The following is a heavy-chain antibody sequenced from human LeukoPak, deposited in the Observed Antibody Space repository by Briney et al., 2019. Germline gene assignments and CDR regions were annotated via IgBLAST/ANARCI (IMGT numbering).Heavy chain of an antibody. V-gene: IGHV7-4-1*02. Sequence: ASVKVSCKASGYSFTGYAMNWVRQAPGQGLERMGWINTNTGNPTYAQGFTGRFVFSLDTSVITAYLQISSLKTEDTAVYYCARALSIAAAAGGYWGQGTLVTVSS. CDR2: INTNTGNP. CDR3: ARALSIAAAAGGY. J-gene: IGHJ4*02. CDR1: GYSFTGYA. D-gene: IGHD6-13*01.